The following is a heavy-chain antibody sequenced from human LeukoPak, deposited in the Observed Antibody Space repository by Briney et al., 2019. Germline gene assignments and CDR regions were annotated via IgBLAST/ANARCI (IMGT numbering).Heavy chain of an antibody. CDR3: ARSPYYYDSRRTYYYYYGMDV. Sequence: ASVKVSCKASGYTFTSYDINWVRQATGQGLEWMGWMNPNSGNTGYAQKFQGRVTTTRNTSISTAYMELSSLRSEDTAVYYCARSPYYYDSRRTYYYYYGMDVWGQGTTVTVSS. V-gene: IGHV1-8*02. J-gene: IGHJ6*02. D-gene: IGHD3-22*01. CDR2: MNPNSGNT. CDR1: GYTFTSYD.